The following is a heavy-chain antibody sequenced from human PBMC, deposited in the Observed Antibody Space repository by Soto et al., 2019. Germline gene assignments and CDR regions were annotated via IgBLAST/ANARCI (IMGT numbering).Heavy chain of an antibody. Sequence: QVQLQESGPGLVKPSGTLSLICSVSGFSVSSNDWWTWVRQPPGKGLEWIGEVFRSGETNSNPSLKSRVTMSVDMSTNHFSLTLNSVTAADTGIYYCARSTMIGPARRLDSWGPGTLVTVSA. CDR1: GFSVSSNDW. CDR2: VFRSGET. D-gene: IGHD3-10*02. V-gene: IGHV4-4*02. CDR3: ARSTMIGPARRLDS. J-gene: IGHJ5*01.